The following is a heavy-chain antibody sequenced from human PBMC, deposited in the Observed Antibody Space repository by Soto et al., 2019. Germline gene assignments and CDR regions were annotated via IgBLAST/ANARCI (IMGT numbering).Heavy chain of an antibody. CDR2: IDPSDSYT. D-gene: IGHD6-13*01. CDR3: ASWGSAAGLYYGMDV. V-gene: IGHV5-10-1*03. CDR1: GYSFTSYW. Sequence: EVQLVQSGAEVKKPGESLRISCKGSGYSFTSYWISWVRQMPGKGLEWMGRIDPSDSYTNYSPSFQGHVTISADKSISTAYLQWSSLKASDTAMYYCASWGSAAGLYYGMDVWGQGTTVTVSS. J-gene: IGHJ6*02.